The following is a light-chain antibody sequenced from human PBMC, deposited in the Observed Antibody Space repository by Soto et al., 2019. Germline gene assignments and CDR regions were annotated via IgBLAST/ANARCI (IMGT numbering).Light chain of an antibody. J-gene: IGLJ2*01. V-gene: IGLV1-40*01. CDR1: SSNIGAGYD. CDR2: GNS. Sequence: QSVLTQPPSVSGAPGQRVTISFTGSSSNIGAGYDVHWYQQLPGTAPKLLIYGNSNRPSGVPDRFSGSKSGTSASLANTGLHAEDEADYYCQSYASSLSGVVFGGGTKLTVL. CDR3: QSYASSLSGVV.